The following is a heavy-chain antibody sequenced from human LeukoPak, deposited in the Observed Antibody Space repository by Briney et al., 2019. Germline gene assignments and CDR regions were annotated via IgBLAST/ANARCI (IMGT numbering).Heavy chain of an antibody. CDR1: GFTFGDYA. J-gene: IGHJ4*02. V-gene: IGHV3-21*01. CDR3: ASGYYYDSSGYYLVPFDY. CDR2: ISSSSSYI. D-gene: IGHD3-22*01. Sequence: GGSLRLSCTASGFTFGDYAMSWFRQAPGKGLEWVSSISSSSSYIYYADSVKGRFTISRDNAKNSLYLQMNSLRAEDTAVYYCASGYYYDSSGYYLVPFDYWGQGTLVTVSS.